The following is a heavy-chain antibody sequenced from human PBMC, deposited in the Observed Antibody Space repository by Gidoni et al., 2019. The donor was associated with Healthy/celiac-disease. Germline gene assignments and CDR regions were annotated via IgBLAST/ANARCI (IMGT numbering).Heavy chain of an antibody. CDR1: GFTFSSYA. CDR3: AKIYILGAFDI. J-gene: IGHJ3*02. V-gene: IGHV3-23*01. CDR2: IIGSGGSK. Sequence: EVQLLESGGGLVPPGGSLRLSCAASGFTFSSYAMSWVRQAPGKWLEWVSAIIGSGGSKYYADAVKGRFTIARDNSKNTLYLQMNSLRAEDTAVYYCAKIYILGAFDIWGQGTMGTVSS. D-gene: IGHD3-16*01.